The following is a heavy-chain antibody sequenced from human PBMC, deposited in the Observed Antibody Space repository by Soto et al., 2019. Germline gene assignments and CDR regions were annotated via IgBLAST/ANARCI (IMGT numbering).Heavy chain of an antibody. CDR3: ARPPGYISDWYYFDL. CDR2: IIPIFGTA. CDR1: GGTFSSYA. J-gene: IGHJ4*02. Sequence: SVKVSCKASGGTFSSYAISWVRQAPGQGLEWMGGIIPIFGTANYAQKFQGRVTITADESTSTAYLELSSLMSEDTAVYYCARPPGYISDWYYFDLWGQGTQVTAPQ. V-gene: IGHV1-69*13. D-gene: IGHD3-9*01.